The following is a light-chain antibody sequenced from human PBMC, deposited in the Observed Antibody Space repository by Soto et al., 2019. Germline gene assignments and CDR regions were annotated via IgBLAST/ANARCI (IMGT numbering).Light chain of an antibody. CDR1: SGSIASNY. CDR2: EDN. J-gene: IGLJ2*01. CDR3: RSYDSNNRGV. V-gene: IGLV6-57*02. Sequence: NFMLTQPHSVSESPGKTVTISCTGSSGSIASNYVQWYQQRPGSVPTIVIYEDNQRPSGVPDRFSGSIDSSSNSASLTISGLKTEDEADYSCRSYDSNNRGVFGGGTKLTVL.